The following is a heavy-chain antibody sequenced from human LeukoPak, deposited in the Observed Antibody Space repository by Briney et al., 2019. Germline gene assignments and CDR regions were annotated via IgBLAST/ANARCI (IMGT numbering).Heavy chain of an antibody. J-gene: IGHJ5*02. V-gene: IGHV5-51*01. CDR3: ARRVVVAGTNWFDP. Sequence: GGSLKISFKGSGCSITSYWIGWVRPLAGRGREWMGIIYPGDSDTRYSPSFQGQVTISADKSISTAYVQWSSLKASDTAMYYCARRVVVAGTNWFDPWGQGTLVTVSS. CDR2: IYPGDSDT. CDR1: GCSITSYW. D-gene: IGHD6-19*01.